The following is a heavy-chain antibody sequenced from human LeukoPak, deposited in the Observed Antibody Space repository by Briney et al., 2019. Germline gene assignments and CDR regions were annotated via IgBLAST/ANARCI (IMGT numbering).Heavy chain of an antibody. J-gene: IGHJ3*02. CDR2: INPNSGGT. CDR3: ARVDDYGEGFDI. D-gene: IGHD4-17*01. Sequence: ASVKVSCKASGYTFTGYYMHWVRQAPGQGLEWMGWINPNSGGTNYAQKFQGRVTMTRDTSTSTVYMELSSLRSEDTAVYYCARVDDYGEGFDIWGQGTMVTVSS. V-gene: IGHV1-2*02. CDR1: GYTFTGYY.